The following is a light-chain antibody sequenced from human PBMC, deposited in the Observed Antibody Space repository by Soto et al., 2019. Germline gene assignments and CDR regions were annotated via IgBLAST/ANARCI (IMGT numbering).Light chain of an antibody. CDR2: DAS. V-gene: IGKV3-15*01. Sequence: EIVLTQSPATLSVSPGGGATLSCRASQSVSSHLAWYQQKPGQGPRLLIYDASTRATGIPVRFSGSGSGTEFTLTISSLQSEDFGVYYCQHYDVWPLTFGQGTKVDIK. CDR1: QSVSSH. CDR3: QHYDVWPLT. J-gene: IGKJ1*01.